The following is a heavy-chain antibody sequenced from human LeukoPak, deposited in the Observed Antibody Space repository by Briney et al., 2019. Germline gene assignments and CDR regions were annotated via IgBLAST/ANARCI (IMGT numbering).Heavy chain of an antibody. D-gene: IGHD2-2*01. Sequence: SETLSLTCAVYGGSFSGYYWSWIRQPPGKGLEWIGEINHSGSTNYNPSLKSRVTISVDTSKNQFSLKLSSVTAADTAVYYCVRVGIVVVPAAIGNWFDPWGQGTLVTVSS. V-gene: IGHV4-34*01. CDR2: INHSGST. CDR1: GGSFSGYY. J-gene: IGHJ5*02. CDR3: VRVGIVVVPAAIGNWFDP.